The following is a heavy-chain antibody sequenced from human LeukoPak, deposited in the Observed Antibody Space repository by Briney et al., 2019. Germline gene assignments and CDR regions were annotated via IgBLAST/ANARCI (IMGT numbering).Heavy chain of an antibody. J-gene: IGHJ4*02. D-gene: IGHD6-6*01. CDR2: FDPEDGET. CDR3: AAARLAARKFDY. Sequence: ASVKVSRTVSGYTLTELSMHWVRQAPGKGLEWMGGFDPEDGETIYAQKFQGRVTMTEDTSTDTAYMELSSLRSEDTAVYYCAAARLAARKFDYWGQGTLVTVSS. V-gene: IGHV1-24*01. CDR1: GYTLTELS.